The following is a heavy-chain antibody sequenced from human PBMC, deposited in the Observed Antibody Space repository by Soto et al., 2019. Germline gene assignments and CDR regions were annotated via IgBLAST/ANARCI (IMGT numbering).Heavy chain of an antibody. V-gene: IGHV4-31*01. CDR1: GGSFSSGGYY. CDR3: AREDYYDRTMGY. CDR2: INYSGST. D-gene: IGHD3-22*01. Sequence: QVQLQESGPGLVKPSQTLSLTCTVSGGSFSSGGYYWSWIRQHPGQGMEGIGYINYSGSTYYNPSLTSPVTISVETSKNQFSLKLSSVTAADTAVYYCAREDYYDRTMGYWGQGTMVTVSS. J-gene: IGHJ4*02.